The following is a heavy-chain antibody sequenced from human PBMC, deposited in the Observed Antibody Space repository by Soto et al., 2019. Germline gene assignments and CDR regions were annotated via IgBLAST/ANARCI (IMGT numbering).Heavy chain of an antibody. Sequence: SETLSLTCTVSGGSISSSGYYWGWIRQPPGNGLEWIGSIYYSGSTYYNPSLKSRVTISVDTSKNQFSLKLSSVTAADTAVYYVASRNRLISFIAGAGRGIVPHAFDIWGQGTMVTVSS. CDR2: IYYSGST. V-gene: IGHV4-39*01. J-gene: IGHJ3*02. CDR1: GGSISSSGYY. CDR3: ASRNRLISFIAGAGRGIVPHAFDI. D-gene: IGHD6-19*01.